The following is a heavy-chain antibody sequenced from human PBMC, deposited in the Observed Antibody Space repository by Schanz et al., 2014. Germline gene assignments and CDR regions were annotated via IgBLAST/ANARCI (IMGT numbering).Heavy chain of an antibody. CDR2: IYYSGGT. CDR1: GGSINSDAFY. V-gene: IGHV4-31*03. CDR3: AAHRQYTGYYDWFDP. D-gene: IGHD1-26*01. J-gene: IGHJ5*02. Sequence: QVQLQESGPGVVKPSQTLSLTCTVSGGSINSDAFYWTWIRQHPGKGLEWVGYIYYSGGTYYSPSLKSRLSIPQDAPKTQSPVTQSSVTAADTAVYYCAAHRQYTGYYDWFDPWGQGTLVTVSS.